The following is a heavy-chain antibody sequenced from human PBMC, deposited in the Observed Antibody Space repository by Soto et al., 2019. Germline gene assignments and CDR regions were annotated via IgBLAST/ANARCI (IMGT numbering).Heavy chain of an antibody. CDR2: INSDGSST. J-gene: IGHJ4*02. Sequence: PGGSLRLSCAASGFTFSSYWMHWVRQAPGKGLVWVSRINSDGSSTSYADSVKGRFTISRDNAKNTLYLQMNSLRAEDTAVYYCAREETYYDFWSVNPPPAFDYWGQGTLVTVSS. V-gene: IGHV3-74*01. CDR1: GFTFSSYW. D-gene: IGHD3-3*01. CDR3: AREETYYDFWSVNPPPAFDY.